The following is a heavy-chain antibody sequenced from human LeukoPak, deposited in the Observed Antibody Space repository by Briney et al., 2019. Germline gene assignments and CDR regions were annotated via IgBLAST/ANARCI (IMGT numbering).Heavy chain of an antibody. Sequence: GGSLRLSCAASGFTFSSYGMSWVRQAPGKGLEWVSAISGSGGSTYYADSVKGRFTISRDNSKNTLYLQMKSLRAEDTAVYYCAKGGGYEAQYYYYYLDVWGKGTTVTISS. CDR3: AKGGGYEAQYYYYYLDV. J-gene: IGHJ6*03. CDR1: GFTFSSYG. V-gene: IGHV3-23*01. CDR2: ISGSGGST. D-gene: IGHD5-12*01.